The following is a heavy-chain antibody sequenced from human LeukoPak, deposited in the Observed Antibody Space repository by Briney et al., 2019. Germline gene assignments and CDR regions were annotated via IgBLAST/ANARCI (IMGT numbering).Heavy chain of an antibody. D-gene: IGHD3-22*01. CDR3: ARFDSSGVADY. CDR2: IYYSGST. V-gene: IGHV4-59*08. CDR1: GGSFSGYY. Sequence: SETLSLTCAVYGGSFSGYYWSWIRQPPGKGLEWIGYIYYSGSTNYNPSLKSRVTISVDTFKNQFSLKLSSVTAADTAVYYCARFDSSGVADYWGQGTLVTVSS. J-gene: IGHJ4*02.